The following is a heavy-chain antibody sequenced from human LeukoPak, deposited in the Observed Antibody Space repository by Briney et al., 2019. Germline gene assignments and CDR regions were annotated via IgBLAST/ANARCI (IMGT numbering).Heavy chain of an antibody. CDR2: IYYSGST. J-gene: IGHJ4*02. Sequence: SETLSLTCTASGGSIRSSSYYWGWIRQPPGKGLEWIGTIYYSGSTNYNPSLKSRVTISVDTSKNQFSLKLSSVTAADTAVYYCARVGVSGAWGVIDYWGQGTLATVSS. CDR1: GGSIRSSSYY. D-gene: IGHD3-16*02. V-gene: IGHV4-39*07. CDR3: ARVGVSGAWGVIDY.